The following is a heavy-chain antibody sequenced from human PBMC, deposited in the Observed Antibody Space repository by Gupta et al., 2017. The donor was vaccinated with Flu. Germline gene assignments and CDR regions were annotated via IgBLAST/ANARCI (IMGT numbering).Heavy chain of an antibody. Sequence: EVQLVESGGGLVQPGGSLRLSCTASGFTFSSSESIWVRQAPGKGLEWVSYISRSGTTIYYVDSVKGRFTISRDNAKNSLYLQMNSLRAEDSAVYYCARDPGGEKWGPDYWGQGTLVTVSS. J-gene: IGHJ4*02. CDR2: ISRSGTTI. CDR3: ARDPGGEKWGPDY. CDR1: GFTFSSSE. D-gene: IGHD3-16*01. V-gene: IGHV3-48*03.